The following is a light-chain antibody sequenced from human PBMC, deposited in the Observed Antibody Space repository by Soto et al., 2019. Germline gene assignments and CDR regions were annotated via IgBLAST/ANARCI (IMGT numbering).Light chain of an antibody. Sequence: EIVMTQSPATLSVSPGARAPLSCRASQSVFSSLAWYQQKPGQAPRLLIYGASSRATGIPDRFSGSGSGTDFTLTISSLEPEDFAVYYCQQRSTWPRTFGQGTK. CDR3: QQRSTWPRT. J-gene: IGKJ1*01. CDR1: QSVFSS. CDR2: GAS. V-gene: IGKV3-11*01.